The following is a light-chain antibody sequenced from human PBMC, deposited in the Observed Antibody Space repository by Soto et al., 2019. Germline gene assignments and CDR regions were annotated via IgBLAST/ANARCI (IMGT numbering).Light chain of an antibody. CDR3: QQCISTPLLT. CDR2: GAS. J-gene: IGKJ4*01. CDR1: QSISTF. Sequence: DIQMTQSPSSLSASVGDRVTITCRASQSISTFLSWYQQKPGKAPKLLIYGASNLESGVPSTFSGSGSGTDFTLTISSLQPEDFVTYYYQQCISTPLLTFGGGTKVEIK. V-gene: IGKV1-39*01.